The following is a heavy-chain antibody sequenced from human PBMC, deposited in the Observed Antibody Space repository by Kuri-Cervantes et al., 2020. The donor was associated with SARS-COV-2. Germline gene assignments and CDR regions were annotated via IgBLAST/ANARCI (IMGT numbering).Heavy chain of an antibody. V-gene: IGHV4-39*01. CDR1: GGSISSSSYY. J-gene: IGHJ5*02. D-gene: IGHD2-2*01. CDR3: ARHVGCSSTSCDGFNWFDP. Sequence: SETLSLTCTVSGGSISSSSYYWGWILRPPGKGLEWIGSIYYSGSTYYNPSLKSRVTIYVDTSKNQFSLKLSSVTAADTAAYYCARHVGCSSTSCDGFNWFDPWCQGTLVTVSS. CDR2: IYYSGST.